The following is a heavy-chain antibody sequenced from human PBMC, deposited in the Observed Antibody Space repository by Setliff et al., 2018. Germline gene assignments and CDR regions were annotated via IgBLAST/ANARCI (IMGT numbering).Heavy chain of an antibody. D-gene: IGHD3-10*01. J-gene: IGHJ4*02. V-gene: IGHV3-7*01. Sequence: GGSLRLSCTASGFSYSNCWVSWVRQAPGKGLEWLASINPHVSEKYYADSVKGRFTISRDNAKNSLSLQMNNLRTEDTAVYYCFGAGTCSYWGQGTLVTVSS. CDR2: INPHVSEK. CDR3: FGAGTCSY. CDR1: GFSYSNCW.